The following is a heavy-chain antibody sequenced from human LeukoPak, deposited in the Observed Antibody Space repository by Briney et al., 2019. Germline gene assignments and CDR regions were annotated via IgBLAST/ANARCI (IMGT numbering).Heavy chain of an antibody. J-gene: IGHJ4*02. D-gene: IGHD2-2*02. CDR3: ARGEDIVVVPAAIGATYFDY. CDR2: IYYSGST. CDR1: GGSISSYY. V-gene: IGHV4-59*01. Sequence: SETLSLTCTVSGGSISSYYWSWIRQPPGKGLEWIGYIYYSGSTNYNPSLKSRVTISVDTSKNQFSLKLSSVTAADTAVYYCARGEDIVVVPAAIGATYFDYWGQGTLVTVSS.